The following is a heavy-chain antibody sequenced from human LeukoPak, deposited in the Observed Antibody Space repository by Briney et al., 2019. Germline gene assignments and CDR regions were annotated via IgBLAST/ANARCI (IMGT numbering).Heavy chain of an antibody. V-gene: IGHV4-39*01. CDR2: LYYSGST. Sequence: PSETLSLTCTVPGDSTRSSSYYWGWIRQPPGKGLEWIGSLYYSGSTYYNPSLKSRVTISVDTSKNQCPLKLSSVTAADTAVYYCARGVRDYGMDVWGQGTTVTVSS. CDR1: GDSTRSSSYY. CDR3: ARGVRDYGMDV. J-gene: IGHJ6*02.